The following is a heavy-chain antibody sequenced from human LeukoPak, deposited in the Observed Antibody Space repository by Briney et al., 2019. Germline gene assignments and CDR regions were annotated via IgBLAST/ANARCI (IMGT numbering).Heavy chain of an antibody. CDR1: GFTFSSYS. CDR3: ARGVVGYCSGGSCYQIPDWFDP. J-gene: IGHJ5*02. Sequence: PGGSLRLSCAASGFTFSSYSMNWVRQAPGKGLEWVSSISSSSSYIYYADSVKGRFTISRDNAKNSLYLQMNSLRAEDTAVYYCARGVVGYCSGGSCYQIPDWFDPWGQGTLVTVSS. D-gene: IGHD2-15*01. CDR2: ISSSSSYI. V-gene: IGHV3-21*01.